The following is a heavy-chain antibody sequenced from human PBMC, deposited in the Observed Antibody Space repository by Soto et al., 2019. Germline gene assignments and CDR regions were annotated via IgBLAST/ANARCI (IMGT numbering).Heavy chain of an antibody. Sequence: GGSLRLSCAASEFTFSDYSMNWVRQAPGKGLEWVSSISRSSKYIYYADSVKGRFTISRDDAKNSLYLQMNSLRAEDTAVYYCAKMKFLEWLSHFDYWGQGTLVTVSS. CDR1: EFTFSDYS. V-gene: IGHV3-21*01. D-gene: IGHD3-3*01. J-gene: IGHJ4*02. CDR2: ISRSSKYI. CDR3: AKMKFLEWLSHFDY.